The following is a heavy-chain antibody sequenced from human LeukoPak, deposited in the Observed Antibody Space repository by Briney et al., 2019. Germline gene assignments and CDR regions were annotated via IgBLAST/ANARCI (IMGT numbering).Heavy chain of an antibody. V-gene: IGHV3-23*01. CDR1: GFTLSSSA. CDR2: ISGRGAAT. J-gene: IGHJ4*02. D-gene: IGHD3-22*01. CDR3: AKTVGYSKHLFDY. Sequence: GGSLRLSCAASGFTLSSSAMSWVRQVPGKGLEWVSGISGRGAATYYADSVKGRFTISRDNFKNILSLQMDSLRAEDTAVYYCAKTVGYSKHLFDYWGQGTLVTVSS.